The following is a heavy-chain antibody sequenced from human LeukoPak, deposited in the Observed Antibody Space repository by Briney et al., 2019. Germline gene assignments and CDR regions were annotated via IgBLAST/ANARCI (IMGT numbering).Heavy chain of an antibody. V-gene: IGHV3-21*01. CDR3: ARDRGSTGYDLYDY. CDR2: ITTISHYI. CDR1: GFTLSDYH. Sequence: GGSLRLSCAASGFTLSDYHMNWVRQAPGKGLEWLSSITTISHYIYYAGAVRGRFTISRDNAKNSLYLQMNSLRAEDTAVYYCARDRGSTGYDLYDYWGQGTLVTVSS. J-gene: IGHJ4*02. D-gene: IGHD5-12*01.